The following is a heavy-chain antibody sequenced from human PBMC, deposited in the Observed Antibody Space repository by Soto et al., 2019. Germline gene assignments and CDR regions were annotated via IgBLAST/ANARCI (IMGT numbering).Heavy chain of an antibody. D-gene: IGHD3-16*01. CDR3: ATGPRPMITFGGVIVTYYYYGMDV. V-gene: IGHV1-24*01. Sequence: ASVKVSCKVSGYTLTELSMHWVRQAPGKGLEWMGGFDPEDGETIYAQKFQGRVTMTEDTSTDTAYMELSSLRSEDTAVYYCATGPRPMITFGGVIVTYYYYGMDVWGQGTTVTVSS. CDR2: FDPEDGET. CDR1: GYTLTELS. J-gene: IGHJ6*02.